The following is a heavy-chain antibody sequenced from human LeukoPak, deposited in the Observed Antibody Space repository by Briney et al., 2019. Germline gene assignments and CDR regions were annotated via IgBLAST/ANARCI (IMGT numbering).Heavy chain of an antibody. CDR3: AKGMATMYYYYGMDV. D-gene: IGHD5-24*01. CDR1: GGTFSSYA. J-gene: IGHJ6*02. V-gene: IGHV1-69*04. Sequence: SVKVSCKASGGTFSSYAISWVRQAPGQGLEWMGRIIPILGIANYAQKFQGRVTITADKSTSTAYMELSSLRSEDTAVYYCAKGMATMYYYYGMDVWGQGTTVTVSS. CDR2: IIPILGIA.